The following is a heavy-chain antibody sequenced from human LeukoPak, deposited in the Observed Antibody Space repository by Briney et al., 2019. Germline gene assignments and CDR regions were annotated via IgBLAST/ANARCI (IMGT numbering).Heavy chain of an antibody. J-gene: IGHJ4*02. CDR2: IYYSGST. CDR1: GGSISSGDYY. Sequence: SETLSLTCTVSGGSISSGDYYWSWIRQPPGLGLEWIGYIYYSGSTYYNPSLKSRVTISVDTNKNQFSLKLSSVTAADTAVYYCARLPTTVTTLFDYWGQGTLVTVSS. V-gene: IGHV4-30-4*08. D-gene: IGHD4-17*01. CDR3: ARLPTTVTTLFDY.